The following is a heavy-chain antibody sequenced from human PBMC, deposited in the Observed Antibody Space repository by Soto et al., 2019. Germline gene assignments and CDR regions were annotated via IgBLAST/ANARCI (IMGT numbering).Heavy chain of an antibody. J-gene: IGHJ4*02. CDR2: INHSGST. CDR1: GGSFSGYY. Sequence: QVQLQQWGAGLLKPSETLSLTCAVYGGSFSGYYWSWIRQPPGKGLEWIGEINHSGSTNYNPSLKSRVTISVDTSKNQCSLKLSSVTAADTAVYYCARGRDSSPNLRGDTFDYWCQGTLVTVSS. V-gene: IGHV4-34*01. D-gene: IGHD2-21*02. CDR3: ARGRDSSPNLRGDTFDY.